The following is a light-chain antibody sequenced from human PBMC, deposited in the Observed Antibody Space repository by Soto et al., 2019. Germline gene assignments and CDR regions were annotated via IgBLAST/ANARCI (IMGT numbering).Light chain of an antibody. CDR2: AAS. CDR1: QGISNY. J-gene: IGKJ1*01. V-gene: IGKV1-27*01. CDR3: QKYLSALWT. Sequence: DIQMTQSPSSLSASVGDRVTITCRASQGISNYLAWYQQKPGKVPKLLIYAASTLQSGVPSRFSGSGSGTDFTLTISSMPPEDVATYYCQKYLSALWTFGQGTKVDIK.